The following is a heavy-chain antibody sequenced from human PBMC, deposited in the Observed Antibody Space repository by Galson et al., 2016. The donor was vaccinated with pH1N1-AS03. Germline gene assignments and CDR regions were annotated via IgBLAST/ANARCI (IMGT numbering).Heavy chain of an antibody. D-gene: IGHD2-15*01. CDR1: GGSITSYY. CDR2: TYYTGTA. J-gene: IGHJ4*02. CDR3: ARRIIVFEGFDF. Sequence: ETLSLTCTVSGGSITSYYWTWIRQPPGKGLEWIGFTYYTGTASYSPSFKSRGTISIDTSKNQFSLKLTSVTAADTAVYYCARRIIVFEGFDFWGQGALVTVSS. V-gene: IGHV4-59*12.